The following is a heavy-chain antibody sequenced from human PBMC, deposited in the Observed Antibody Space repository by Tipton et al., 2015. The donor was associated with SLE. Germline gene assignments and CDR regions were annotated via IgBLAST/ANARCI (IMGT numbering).Heavy chain of an antibody. CDR2: IKQDGSDK. CDR3: ARNTMVSASDY. J-gene: IGHJ4*02. Sequence: SLRLSCAASGFTFSNYWMSWVRQAPGKGLEWVANIKQDGSDKNYVDSVKGRFTISGDNAKNSLSLQMNSLRAEDTAVYYCARNTMVSASDYWGQGTLVTVSS. V-gene: IGHV3-7*01. D-gene: IGHD2-8*01. CDR1: GFTFSNYW.